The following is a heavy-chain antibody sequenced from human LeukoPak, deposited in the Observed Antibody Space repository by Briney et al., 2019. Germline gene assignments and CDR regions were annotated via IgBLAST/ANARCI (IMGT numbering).Heavy chain of an antibody. V-gene: IGHV1-46*01. CDR3: ARDQEGFDY. CDR1: GYTFTSNY. CDR2: IYPRDGST. J-gene: IGHJ4*02. Sequence: ASVKVSCKASGYTFTSNYIHWLRQAPGQGLEWMGMIYPRDGSTSYAQKFQGRVTVTRDTSTSTVHMELSGLRSEDTAVYYCARDQEGFDYWGQGTLVTVSS.